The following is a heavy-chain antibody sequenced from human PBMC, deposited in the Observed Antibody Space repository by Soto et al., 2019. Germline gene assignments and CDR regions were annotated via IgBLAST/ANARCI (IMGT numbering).Heavy chain of an antibody. CDR3: GKDNTGSWYYFDC. CDR1: GFTFSSYA. V-gene: IGHV3-23*01. CDR2: ISGSGGST. Sequence: EVQLLESGGGLVQPGGSLRLSCAASGFTFSSYAMSWVRQAPGKGLEWVSAISGSGGSTYYADSVKGRFTISRDNYKNTLYLQMISLRAEDTAVYYCGKDNTGSWYYFDCWGHGTLVTVSS. J-gene: IGHJ4*01. D-gene: IGHD6-13*01.